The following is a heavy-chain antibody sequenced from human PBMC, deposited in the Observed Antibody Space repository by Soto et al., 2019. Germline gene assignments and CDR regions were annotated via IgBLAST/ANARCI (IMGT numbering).Heavy chain of an antibody. J-gene: IGHJ4*02. D-gene: IGHD2-15*01. CDR3: VQGRYPTMATPLDH. V-gene: IGHV3-9*01. CDR2: ISWDSSTI. Sequence: EVQLVESGGGLVQPGRSLRLSCAASGFTFDNCGMHWVRQAPGKGLEWVAGISWDSSTIGYADSVKGRFIISRDDAKNSLYLQMDSRIGEDTALYYCVQGRYPTMATPLDHWGQGTQVIVSS. CDR1: GFTFDNCG.